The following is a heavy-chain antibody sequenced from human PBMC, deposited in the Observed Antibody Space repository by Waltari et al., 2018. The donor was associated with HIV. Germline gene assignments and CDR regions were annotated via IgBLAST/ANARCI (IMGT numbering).Heavy chain of an antibody. D-gene: IGHD3-3*01. CDR2: MKSEVDGGTA. CDR3: TTEKSDFSRLFDH. Sequence: EVQLVESGGGLVKPGGSLRLYCVVSGFTIHPAWMTWVRQAPGKGLEWLGRMKSEVDGGTADYIAPVKGRFIISRVDSKNTLYLQMNNLKAEDTAVYYCTTEKSDFSRLFDHWGQGTRVTVS. CDR1: GFTIHPAW. V-gene: IGHV3-15*01. J-gene: IGHJ4*02.